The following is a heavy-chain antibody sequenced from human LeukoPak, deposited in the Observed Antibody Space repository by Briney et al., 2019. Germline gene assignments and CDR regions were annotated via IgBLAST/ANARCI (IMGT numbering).Heavy chain of an antibody. CDR2: IKPEGSEK. V-gene: IGHV3-7*01. D-gene: IGHD3-22*01. CDR3: ARDPHYCDGSGYYGGFDY. J-gene: IGHJ4*01. Sequence: GGSLRLSCAASEFTFDVYWMSWVRQAPGKGLEWVASIKPEGSEKYYVESVRGRFTLSRDNAKNSVFLQMSNLRAEDTAVYYCARDPHYCDGSGYYGGFDYWGHGTQVIVSS. CDR1: EFTFDVYW.